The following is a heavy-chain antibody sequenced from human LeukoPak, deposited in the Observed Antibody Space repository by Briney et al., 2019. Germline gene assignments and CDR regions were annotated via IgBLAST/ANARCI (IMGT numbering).Heavy chain of an antibody. CDR1: GGTFISYA. CDR3: ARAKDYDILTGREVDGMDV. J-gene: IGHJ6*04. V-gene: IGHV1-69*06. D-gene: IGHD3-9*01. CDR2: IIPIFGTA. Sequence: SVKVSCKASGGTFISYAISWVRQAPGQGLEWMGGIIPIFGTANYAQKFQGRVTITADKSTSTAYMELSSLRSEDTAVYYCARAKDYDILTGREVDGMDVWGKGTTVTVSS.